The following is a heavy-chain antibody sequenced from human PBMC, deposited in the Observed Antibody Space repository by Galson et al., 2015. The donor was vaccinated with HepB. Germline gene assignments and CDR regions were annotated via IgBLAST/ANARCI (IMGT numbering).Heavy chain of an antibody. CDR1: GFTFSSYW. V-gene: IGHV3-7*03. CDR2: IKQDGSEK. D-gene: IGHD3-16*01. J-gene: IGHJ4*02. CDR3: ARELGGDYVWPQLPGEFDY. Sequence: SLRLSCAASGFTFSSYWMSWVRQAPGKGLEWVANIKQDGSEKYYVDSVKGRFTISRDNAKNSLYLQMNSLRAEDTAVYYCARELGGDYVWPQLPGEFDYWGQGTLVTVSS.